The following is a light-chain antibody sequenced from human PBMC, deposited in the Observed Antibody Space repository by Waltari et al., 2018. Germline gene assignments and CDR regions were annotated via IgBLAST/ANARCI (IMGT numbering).Light chain of an antibody. CDR2: DST. CDR3: CAYAGSDTFI. J-gene: IGLJ6*01. Sequence: QSALTQPAAMSGSPGQSITISCTGSSRDIGSYNLVSWFQQHPGKSPKLLISDSTNRPSGVSYRFSASKSGGTASLTISGLQGEDEADYYCCAYAGSDTFIFGGGTQVTV. CDR1: SRDIGSYNL. V-gene: IGLV2-23*01.